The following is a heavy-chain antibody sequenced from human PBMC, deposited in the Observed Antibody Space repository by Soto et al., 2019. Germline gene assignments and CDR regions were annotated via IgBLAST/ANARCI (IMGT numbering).Heavy chain of an antibody. D-gene: IGHD6-13*01. Sequence: GASVKVSCKASGYTFTSYAIHWVRQAPGQRLEWMGWINAGNGNTKYSQKFQGRVTITRDTSASTAYMELSSLRSEGTAVYYCARGRLAAAGVYNWFDPWGQGTLVTVPQ. CDR1: GYTFTSYA. V-gene: IGHV1-3*01. CDR2: INAGNGNT. CDR3: ARGRLAAAGVYNWFDP. J-gene: IGHJ5*02.